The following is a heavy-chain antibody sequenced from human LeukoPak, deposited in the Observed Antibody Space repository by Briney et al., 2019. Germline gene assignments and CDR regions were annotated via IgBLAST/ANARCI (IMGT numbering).Heavy chain of an antibody. CDR3: AREGRGSIRY. D-gene: IGHD2-2*02. V-gene: IGHV4-34*01. Sequence: SETLSLTCAVYGGSFSGDYWSWIRQPPGKGLEWIGEINHSGSTNYNPSLKSRVTISVDTSKNQFSLKLSSVTAADTAVYYCAREGRGSIRYWGQGTLVTVSS. CDR1: GGSFSGDY. J-gene: IGHJ4*02. CDR2: INHSGST.